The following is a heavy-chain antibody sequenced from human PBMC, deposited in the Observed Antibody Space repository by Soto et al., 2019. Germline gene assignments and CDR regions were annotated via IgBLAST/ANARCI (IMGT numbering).Heavy chain of an antibody. CDR3: ARPLREVQLWFLGYHYGMDV. CDR1: GFTFSSYA. J-gene: IGHJ6*01. D-gene: IGHD5-18*01. V-gene: IGHV3-30-3*01. CDR2: ISYDGSNK. Sequence: VQLVESGGGVVQPGRSLRLSCAASGFTFSSYAMHWVRQAPGKGLEWVAVISYDGSNKYYADSVKGRFTISRDNSKNTLYLQMNSLRAEDTAVYYCARPLREVQLWFLGYHYGMDVW.